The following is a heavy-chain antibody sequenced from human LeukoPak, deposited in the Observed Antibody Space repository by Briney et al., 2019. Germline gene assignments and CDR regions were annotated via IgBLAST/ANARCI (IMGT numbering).Heavy chain of an antibody. V-gene: IGHV4-38-2*02. D-gene: IGHD4-23*01. CDR1: GYSISSGYY. CDR3: ARGVYGGNGEFDY. CDR2: IYHSGSI. J-gene: IGHJ4*02. Sequence: SETLSLTCTVSGYSISSGYYWGWIRQPPGKGLEWIGSIYHSGSIYYNPSLKSRVTISVDTSKNQFSLKLSPVTAADTAVYYCARGVYGGNGEFDYWGQGTLVTVSS.